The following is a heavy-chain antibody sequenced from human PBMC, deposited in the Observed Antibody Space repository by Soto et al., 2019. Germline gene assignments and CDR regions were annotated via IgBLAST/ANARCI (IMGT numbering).Heavy chain of an antibody. D-gene: IGHD3-22*01. Sequence: QITLKESGATLVKPRQTLTLTCTFSGFSLTTSGVGVGWIRQPPGKALEWLALIYWDDVKSYGPSLKSRLTITKDPSKNQVVLTMTNMDPMDTATYYCAHLYDSSGYFDYWGQGTLVTVSS. J-gene: IGHJ4*02. CDR3: AHLYDSSGYFDY. CDR1: GFSLTTSGVG. CDR2: IYWDDVK. V-gene: IGHV2-5*05.